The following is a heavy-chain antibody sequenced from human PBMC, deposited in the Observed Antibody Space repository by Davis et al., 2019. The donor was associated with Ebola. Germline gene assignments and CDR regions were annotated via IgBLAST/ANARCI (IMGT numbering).Heavy chain of an antibody. J-gene: IGHJ6*02. CDR2: IDPSDSYT. D-gene: IGHD3-10*01. CDR3: ARGRGVRGVIIRGYGMDV. Sequence: GESLKISCKGSGYSFTSYWISWVRQMPGKGLEWMGRIDPSDSYTNNSPSFQGHVTISADKSISTAYLQWSSLKASDTAMYYCARGRGVRGVIIRGYGMDVWGQGTTVTVSS. V-gene: IGHV5-10-1*01. CDR1: GYSFTSYW.